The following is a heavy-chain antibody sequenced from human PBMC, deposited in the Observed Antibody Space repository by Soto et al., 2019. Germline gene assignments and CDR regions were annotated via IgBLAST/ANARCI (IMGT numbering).Heavy chain of an antibody. Sequence: PSETLSLTCAVYGGSISSYYWSWIRQPPGKGLEWIGYIYYSGSTNYNPSLKSRVTISVDTSKNQFSLKLSSVTAADTAVYYCAGESLIVYYGMDVWGQGTTVTVSS. CDR2: IYYSGST. V-gene: IGHV4-59*01. J-gene: IGHJ6*02. CDR1: GGSISSYY. D-gene: IGHD3-10*01. CDR3: AGESLIVYYGMDV.